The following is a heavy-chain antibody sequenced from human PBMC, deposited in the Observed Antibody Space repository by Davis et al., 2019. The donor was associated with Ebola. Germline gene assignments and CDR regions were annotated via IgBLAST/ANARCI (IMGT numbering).Heavy chain of an antibody. CDR1: GFTFSDYY. Sequence: PGGSLRLSCAASGFTFSDYYMSWIRQAPGKGLEWVSYISSSGSTIYYADSVKGRFTISRDNAKNSLYLQMNSLRAEDTAVYYCARDLGGENWNQPTPWFDPWGQGTLVTVSS. CDR3: ARDLGGENWNQPTPWFDP. CDR2: ISSSGSTI. D-gene: IGHD1-1*01. V-gene: IGHV3-11*01. J-gene: IGHJ5*02.